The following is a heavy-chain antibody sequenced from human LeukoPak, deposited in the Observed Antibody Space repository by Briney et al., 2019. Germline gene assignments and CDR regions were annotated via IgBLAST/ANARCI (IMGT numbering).Heavy chain of an antibody. J-gene: IGHJ4*02. CDR1: GFTFDDYA. D-gene: IGHD3-10*01. CDR3: ARDYAPPVVHTMVQGVGFDY. V-gene: IGHV3-9*01. CDR2: ISWNSGSI. Sequence: PGGSLRLSCAASGFTFDDYAMHWVRQAPGKGLEWVSGISWNSGSIGYADSVKGRFTISRDNAKNSLYLQMNSLRAEDTAVYYCARDYAPPVVHTMVQGVGFDYWGQGTLVTVSS.